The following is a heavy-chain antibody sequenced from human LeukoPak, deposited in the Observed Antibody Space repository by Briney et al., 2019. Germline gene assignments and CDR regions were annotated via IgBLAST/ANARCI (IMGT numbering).Heavy chain of an antibody. V-gene: IGHV4-59*08. D-gene: IGHD5-12*01. CDR1: NGSINSYY. CDR2: ISYSGST. Sequence: SETLSLTCTVSNGSINSYYWSWIRQPPGKGLEWIGYISYSGSTNYSPSLKSRVTISVDSSKHQFSLKLNSVTAADTAVYYCARGGYTGTSFNYWGQGTLVTVSS. CDR3: ARGGYTGTSFNY. J-gene: IGHJ4*02.